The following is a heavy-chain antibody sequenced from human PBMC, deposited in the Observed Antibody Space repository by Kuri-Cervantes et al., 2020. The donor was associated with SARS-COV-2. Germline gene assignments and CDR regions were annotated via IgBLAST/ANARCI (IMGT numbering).Heavy chain of an antibody. Sequence: ASVKVSCKASGYTFTDYYINWVRLAPGQGLGWMGWINPNSGGTDYAQRYQGWVTMTRDTSTRTAFMELNRLTSDDTAVYFCARGGKHHHILRFLESFHFDSWGQGTLVTVSS. V-gene: IGHV1-2*04. J-gene: IGHJ4*02. D-gene: IGHD3-3*01. CDR1: GYTFTDYY. CDR2: INPNSGGT. CDR3: ARGGKHHHILRFLESFHFDS.